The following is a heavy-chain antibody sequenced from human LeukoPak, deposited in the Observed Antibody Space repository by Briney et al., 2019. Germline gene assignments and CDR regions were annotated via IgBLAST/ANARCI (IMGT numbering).Heavy chain of an antibody. CDR2: IIPILGIA. CDR1: GGTFSSYA. CDR3: ARDHIVVVPAAIRYYGMDV. Sequence: AASVKVSCKASGGTFSSYAISWERQAPGQGLEWMGRIIPILGIANYAQKFQGRVTITADKSTSTAYMELSSLRSEDTAVYYCARDHIVVVPAAIRYYGMDVWGQGTTVTVSS. J-gene: IGHJ6*02. D-gene: IGHD2-2*02. V-gene: IGHV1-69*04.